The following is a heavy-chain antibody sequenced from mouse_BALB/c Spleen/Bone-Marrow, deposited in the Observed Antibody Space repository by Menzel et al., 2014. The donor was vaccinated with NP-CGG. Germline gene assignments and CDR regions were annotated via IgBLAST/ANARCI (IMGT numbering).Heavy chain of an antibody. V-gene: IGHV1-80*01. CDR2: IYPGDGDT. Sequence: VQLQQSGAELVRPGSSVKISCKASGYAFSSYWMNWVKQRPGRGLEWIGQIYPGDGDTNYNGKFKGKATLTADKSSSTAYMQLSSLTSEDSAVYFCARDDGFAYWGQGTLVTVSA. J-gene: IGHJ3*01. CDR3: ARDDGFAY. CDR1: GYAFSSYW. D-gene: IGHD2-12*01.